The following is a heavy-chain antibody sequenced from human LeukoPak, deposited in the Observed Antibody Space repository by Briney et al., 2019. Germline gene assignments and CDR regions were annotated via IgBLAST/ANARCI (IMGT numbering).Heavy chain of an antibody. D-gene: IGHD6-19*01. Sequence: GGSLRLSCAASGFTFDDYAMHWVRQAPGKGLEWVSGISWNSGSTYYADSVKGRFTISRDNSKNSLYLQMNSLRAEDTALYYCAKDSSGWYLGYMDVWGKGTTVTVSS. J-gene: IGHJ6*03. CDR3: AKDSSGWYLGYMDV. CDR1: GFTFDDYA. CDR2: ISWNSGST. V-gene: IGHV3-43D*03.